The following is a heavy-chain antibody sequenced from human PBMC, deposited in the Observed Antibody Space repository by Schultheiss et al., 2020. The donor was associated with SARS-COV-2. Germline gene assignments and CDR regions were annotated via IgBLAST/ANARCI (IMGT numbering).Heavy chain of an antibody. V-gene: IGHV3-13*01. D-gene: IGHD3-16*01. CDR2: IGTAGDT. Sequence: GGSLRLSCAASGFTFSSYDMHWVRQATGKGLEWVSAIGTAGDTYYPGSVKGRFTISRENAKNSLYLQMNSLRAGDTAVYYCARDGGSSYYYYGMDVWGQGTTVTVSS. CDR3: ARDGGSSYYYYGMDV. J-gene: IGHJ6*02. CDR1: GFTFSSYD.